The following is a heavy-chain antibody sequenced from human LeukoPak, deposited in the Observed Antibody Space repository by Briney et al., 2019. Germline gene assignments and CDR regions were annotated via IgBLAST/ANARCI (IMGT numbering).Heavy chain of an antibody. CDR1: GYTFTDYY. J-gene: IGHJ4*02. Sequence: ASVKVSCKLSGYTFTDYYMHWEQQAPEKGLEWVGLVDPEDGETIYAEKFQDRVTITADPSTDTTYMELSSLRSEDTAVYYCASVPGPSFRYSFDHWGQGTLVTVSS. CDR3: ASVPGPSFRYSFDH. D-gene: IGHD3-10*01. V-gene: IGHV1-69-2*01. CDR2: VDPEDGET.